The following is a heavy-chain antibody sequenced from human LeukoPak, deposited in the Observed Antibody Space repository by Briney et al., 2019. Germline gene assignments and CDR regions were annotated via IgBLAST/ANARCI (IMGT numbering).Heavy chain of an antibody. D-gene: IGHD5-12*01. V-gene: IGHV1-69*13. Sequence: AASVTVSCKASGGTFSSYAISWVRQAPGQGLEWMGGIIPIFGTANYAQKFQGRVTITADESTSTAYMELSSLRSEDTAVYYCARDFRLRVRDNWFDPWGQGTLVTVSS. CDR3: ARDFRLRVRDNWFDP. CDR1: GGTFSSYA. CDR2: IIPIFGTA. J-gene: IGHJ5*02.